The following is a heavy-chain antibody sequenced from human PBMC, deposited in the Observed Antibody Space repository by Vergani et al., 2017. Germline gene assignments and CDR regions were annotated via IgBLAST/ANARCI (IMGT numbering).Heavy chain of an antibody. CDR1: GASVSRGTYY. V-gene: IGHV4-61*02. CDR2: MYTSGHT. D-gene: IGHD2-15*01. Sequence: QVQLQESGPGLLKPSQTLSLTCTVSGASVSRGTYYWTWIRQPAGKKLEWIVRMYTSGHTIYNPSLESRVTMSVDTSKNQFSLQLSSVTAADTAVYYCARELPRGADDAFDIWGQGTMVTVSS. J-gene: IGHJ3*02. CDR3: ARELPRGADDAFDI.